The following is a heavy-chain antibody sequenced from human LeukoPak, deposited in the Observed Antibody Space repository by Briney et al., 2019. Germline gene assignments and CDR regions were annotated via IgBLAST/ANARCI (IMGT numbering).Heavy chain of an antibody. CDR3: ATEQWLVSRNWFDP. CDR2: MNPNSGNT. V-gene: IGHV1-8*02. D-gene: IGHD6-19*01. J-gene: IGHJ5*02. CDR1: GYTFTSYG. Sequence: GASVKVSCKASGYTFTSYGISWVRQATGQGLEWMGWMNPNSGNTGYAQKFQGRVTMTRNTSISTAYMELSSLRSEDTAVYYCATEQWLVSRNWFDPWGQGTLVTVSS.